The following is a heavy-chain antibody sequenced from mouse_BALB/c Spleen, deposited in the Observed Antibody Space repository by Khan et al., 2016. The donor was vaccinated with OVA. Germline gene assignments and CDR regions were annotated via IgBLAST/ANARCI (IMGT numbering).Heavy chain of an antibody. V-gene: IGHV1-31*01. CDR2: INPYNGAS. D-gene: IGHD2-3*01. CDR1: GYSFTGYY. CDR3: ARWVLYDGYYDSLDN. J-gene: IGHJ4*01. Sequence: VQLQQSGPEMVKPGASAKISCRASGYSFTGYYIHWVKQSHVKSLEWIGRINPYNGASSYSQNFKDKASLTVDKSSSTAYMELHSLTSEDSAVYVCARWVLYDGYYDSLDNWGQGTSVTVSS.